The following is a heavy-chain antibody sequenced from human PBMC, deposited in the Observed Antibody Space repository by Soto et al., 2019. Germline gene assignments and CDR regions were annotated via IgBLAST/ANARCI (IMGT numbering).Heavy chain of an antibody. V-gene: IGHV3-74*01. Sequence: GGSLRLSCAASGFTFSKYWFHWVRQAPGKGLMWVSRIDPYDTGITYADSVKGRFTISRDNARNTLYLQMDSLTAEDTAVYYCARDMTGADDYLGQGTLVTVSS. D-gene: IGHD3-9*01. CDR1: GFTFSKYW. CDR2: IDPYDTGI. CDR3: ARDMTGADDY. J-gene: IGHJ4*02.